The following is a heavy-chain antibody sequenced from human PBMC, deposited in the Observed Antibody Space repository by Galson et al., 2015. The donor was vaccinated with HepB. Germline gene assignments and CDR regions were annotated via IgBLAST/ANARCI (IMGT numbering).Heavy chain of an antibody. CDR1: GFTFSSFS. CDR3: ARGYCTSSNCYRDY. CDR2: ISSSGTTT. Sequence: SLRLSCAASGFTFSSFSMNWVRQAPGKGLEWVSYISSSGTTTHYADSVKGRFTVSRDNAKNSLYLQMNSLSAEDTAVYYCARGYCTSSNCYRDYWGQGTLVTVSS. D-gene: IGHD2-2*02. V-gene: IGHV3-48*01. J-gene: IGHJ4*02.